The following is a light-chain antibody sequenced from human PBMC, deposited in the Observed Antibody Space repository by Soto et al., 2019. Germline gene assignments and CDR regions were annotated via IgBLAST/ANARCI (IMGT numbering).Light chain of an antibody. Sequence: EIVLTQSPGTLSLSPGERATLSCRASQSISSSYLAWYQQKPGQAPRLLIYAASSRATGIPDRFSGSGSGTDFTLTISRMEAEDFAVYYCPQYGSSPWTFGQGTKVEIK. CDR2: AAS. V-gene: IGKV3-20*01. J-gene: IGKJ1*01. CDR1: QSISSSY. CDR3: PQYGSSPWT.